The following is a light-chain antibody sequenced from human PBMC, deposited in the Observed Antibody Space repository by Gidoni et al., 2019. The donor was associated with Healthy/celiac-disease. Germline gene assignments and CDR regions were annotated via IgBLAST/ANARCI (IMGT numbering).Light chain of an antibody. CDR2: RDS. CDR1: NIGSKK. Sequence: SYELTQPLSVSVALGQTARITCGGNNIGSKKVHWYQQKPGRAPVLVIYRDSNRPSGIPERFSGSNSGNTATLTISRAQAGDEADYYCQVWDSRTVVFGGGTKLTVL. J-gene: IGLJ2*01. CDR3: QVWDSRTVV. V-gene: IGLV3-9*01.